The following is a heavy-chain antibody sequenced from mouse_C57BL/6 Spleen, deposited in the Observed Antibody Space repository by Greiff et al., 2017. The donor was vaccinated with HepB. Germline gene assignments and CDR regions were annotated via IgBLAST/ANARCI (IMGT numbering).Heavy chain of an antibody. V-gene: IGHV10-1*01. CDR2: IRSKSNNYAT. D-gene: IGHD4-1*01. Sequence: EVKLVESGGGLVQPKGSLKLSCAASGFSFNTYAMNWVRQAPGKGLEWVARIRSKSNNYATYYADSVKDRFTISRDDSESMLYLQMNNLKTEDPAMYYCVRHQLTGTWDYFDYWGQGTTLTVSS. CDR1: GFSFNTYA. CDR3: VRHQLTGTWDYFDY. J-gene: IGHJ2*01.